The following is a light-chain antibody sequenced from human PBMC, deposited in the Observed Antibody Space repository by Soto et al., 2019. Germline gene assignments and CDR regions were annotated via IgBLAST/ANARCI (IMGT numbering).Light chain of an antibody. J-gene: IGLJ7*01. V-gene: IGLV1-44*01. CDR3: AAWDDSLNGPV. Sequence: QSVLSQSPSVSGTPGQRVTISCSGSNSTIGANSVNWYQQSPGAAPKLLIYGSRQRPSGVPDRFSASKSGTSASLAISGLQSEDEADYFCAAWDDSLNGPVFGGGTQLTVL. CDR2: GSR. CDR1: NSTIGANS.